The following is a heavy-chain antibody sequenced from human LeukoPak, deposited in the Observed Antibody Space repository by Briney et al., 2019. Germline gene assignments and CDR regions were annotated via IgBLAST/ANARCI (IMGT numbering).Heavy chain of an antibody. V-gene: IGHV3-7*03. Sequence: GRSLRLSCAASGFTFSSYAMHWVRQAPGKGLEWVANMNHDGSEKYQIDSVKGRFTISRDNAKNSLYLQMNSLRVEDTAIYYCVRYFYDSYTSSFRFDSWGQGTLVTVSS. CDR1: GFTFSSYA. CDR2: MNHDGSEK. D-gene: IGHD3-16*01. CDR3: VRYFYDSYTSSFRFDS. J-gene: IGHJ5*01.